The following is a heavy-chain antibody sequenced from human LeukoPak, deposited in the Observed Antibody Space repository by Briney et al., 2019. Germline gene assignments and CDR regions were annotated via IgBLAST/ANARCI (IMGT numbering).Heavy chain of an antibody. CDR1: GFTFSSYA. D-gene: IGHD3-10*01. J-gene: IGHJ4*02. CDR2: ITGSGDGT. CDR3: VKGFVHPTYSFDY. V-gene: IGHV3-23*01. Sequence: PGGSLRLSCAASGFTFSSYAMMWVRQAPGKRLEWISSITGSGDGTYYADSVRGRFTISRDNSDNTLYLQVNSLRAEDTAVYFCVKGFVHPTYSFDYWGQGTLVTVSS.